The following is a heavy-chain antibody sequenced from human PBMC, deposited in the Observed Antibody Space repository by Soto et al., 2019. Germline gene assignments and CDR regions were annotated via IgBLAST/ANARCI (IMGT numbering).Heavy chain of an antibody. Sequence: GESLKISCKGSGYSFTSYWIGWVRQMPGKGLEWMGIIYPGDSDTRYSPSFQGQVTISADKSISTAYLQWSSLKASDTAMYYCARGRHNLVVVVAATLRNNWFDPWGQGTLVTVSS. D-gene: IGHD2-15*01. CDR3: ARGRHNLVVVVAATLRNNWFDP. J-gene: IGHJ5*02. V-gene: IGHV5-51*01. CDR2: IYPGDSDT. CDR1: GYSFTSYW.